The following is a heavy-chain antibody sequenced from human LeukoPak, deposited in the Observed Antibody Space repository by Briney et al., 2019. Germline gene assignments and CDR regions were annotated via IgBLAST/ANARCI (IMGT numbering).Heavy chain of an antibody. CDR3: ARDTSGAFDI. Sequence: GGSLRLSCAASGFTVSSNYMSWVRQAPGKGLEWVSVIYSGGSTYYADSVKGRFTISRDNSKNTLYPQMNSLRAEDTAVYYCARDTSGAFDIWGQGTMVTVSS. V-gene: IGHV3-53*01. J-gene: IGHJ3*02. CDR2: IYSGGST. CDR1: GFTVSSNY.